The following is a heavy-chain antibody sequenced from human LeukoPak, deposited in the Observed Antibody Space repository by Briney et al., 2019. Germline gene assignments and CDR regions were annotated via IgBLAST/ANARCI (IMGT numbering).Heavy chain of an antibody. CDR3: ARGAHRGCRPINGYNWFDP. CDR1: GGSFSGYY. V-gene: IGHV4-34*01. CDR2: INHSGST. J-gene: IGHJ5*02. Sequence: SETLSLTCAVYGGSFSGYYWSWIRQPPGKGLEWIGEINHSGSTNYNPSLKSRVTISVDTSKNQFSLKLSSVTAADTAVYYCARGAHRGCRPINGYNWFDPWGQGTLVTVSS. D-gene: IGHD6-6*01.